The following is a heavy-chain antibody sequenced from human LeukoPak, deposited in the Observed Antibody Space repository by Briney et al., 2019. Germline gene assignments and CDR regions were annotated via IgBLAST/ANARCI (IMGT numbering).Heavy chain of an antibody. CDR1: GYTFTGYY. Sequence: GASVKVSCKASGYTFTGYYMHWVRQAPGQGLEWMGWINPNSGGTNYAQKFQGRVTMTRDTSISTAYMELSRLRSDDTAVYYCARSPEYYGSGSTPDYWGQGTLVTVSS. CDR3: ARSPEYYGSGSTPDY. D-gene: IGHD3-10*01. V-gene: IGHV1-2*02. J-gene: IGHJ4*02. CDR2: INPNSGGT.